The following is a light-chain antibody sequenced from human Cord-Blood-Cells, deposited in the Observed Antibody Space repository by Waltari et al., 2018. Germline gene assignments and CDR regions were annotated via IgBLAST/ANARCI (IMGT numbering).Light chain of an antibody. V-gene: IGLV2-14*01. CDR2: DVS. CDR1: SSDVGGYNY. J-gene: IGLJ3*02. Sequence: QSALTQPASVSGSPGQSITISCTGTSSDVGGYNYVSWYQQHPGKAPKRMIYDVSKRPSGVSNRFSGSKSGNTASLTISGLQAEDEADYYCSSYTRSSTLVFGGGTKLTVL. CDR3: SSYTRSSTLV.